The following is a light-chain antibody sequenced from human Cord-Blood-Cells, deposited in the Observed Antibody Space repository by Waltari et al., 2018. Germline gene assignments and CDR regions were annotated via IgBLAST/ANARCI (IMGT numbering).Light chain of an antibody. CDR1: SSNIGAGYV. Sequence: QSVLTQPPSVSGAPGQMVTISCPGSSSNIGAGYVVHWYPQLPGTAPKLLIYGNSNRHSWVADRFSGSKSGTSTSLAITGRHAEDEADYYCQAYDSSLSGSVFGVGTKLTVL. CDR2: GNS. J-gene: IGLJ3*02. CDR3: QAYDSSLSGSV. V-gene: IGLV1-40*01.